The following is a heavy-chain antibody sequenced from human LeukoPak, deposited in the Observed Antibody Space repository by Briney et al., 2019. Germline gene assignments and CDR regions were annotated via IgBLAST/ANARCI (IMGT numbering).Heavy chain of an antibody. Sequence: ASVKVSRKDSGYTFTSYGIRWVRQAPGQGLEWMGWISAYNGNTNYVQKLQGRVTMTTDTSTSTAYMELRSLRSDDTAVYYCARDTVKLDFWSAYYVHNRKAYYYMGVWGKGTTVTVSS. J-gene: IGHJ6*03. D-gene: IGHD3-3*01. CDR1: GYTFTSYG. CDR3: ARDTVKLDFWSAYYVHNRKAYYYMGV. V-gene: IGHV1-18*01. CDR2: ISAYNGNT.